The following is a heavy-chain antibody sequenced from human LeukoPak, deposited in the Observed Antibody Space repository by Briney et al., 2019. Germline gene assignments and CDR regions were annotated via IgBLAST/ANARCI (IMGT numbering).Heavy chain of an antibody. J-gene: IGHJ6*03. CDR1: GGSITSGGYS. CDR2: MHDSGST. D-gene: IGHD5-12*01. CDR3: AREGLNRGPQGYSGYEMEYYYYYMDV. Sequence: SETLSLTCAVSGGSITSGGYSWSWIRQTPGKGLEWIAYMHDSGSTYYNPSLKSRIIISLDTSKNQVSLKLRSVTAADTAVYYCAREGLNRGPQGYSGYEMEYYYYYMDVWGKGTTVTISS. V-gene: IGHV4-30-4*07.